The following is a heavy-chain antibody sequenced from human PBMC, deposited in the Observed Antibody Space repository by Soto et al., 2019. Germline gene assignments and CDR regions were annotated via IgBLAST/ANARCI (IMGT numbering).Heavy chain of an antibody. D-gene: IGHD2-8*01. Sequence: GRNPKISSTGYGYTFGDYAMSWVRRAPGKGLEWVGFIRSKAYGGTTEWAASVRGRFTFSRDDSKRIAYLQMNSLKTEDTGVVFCSSGTHPYVMSFRGQGTT. CDR2: IRSKAYGGTT. CDR3: SSGTHPYVMSF. J-gene: IGHJ6*02. V-gene: IGHV3-49*04. CDR1: GYTFGDYA.